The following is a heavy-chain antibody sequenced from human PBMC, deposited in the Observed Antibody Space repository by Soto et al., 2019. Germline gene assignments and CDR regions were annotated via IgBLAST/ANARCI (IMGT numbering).Heavy chain of an antibody. CDR2: IYSGGST. V-gene: IGHV3-53*02. D-gene: IGHD2-2*01. CDR1: GFTVSSNY. CDR3: ASSNWGTSGADYYYYGMDV. J-gene: IGHJ6*02. Sequence: EVQLVETGGGLIQPGGSLRLSCAASGFTVSSNYMSWVRQAPGKGLEWVSVIYSGGSTYYADSVKGRFTISRDNSKNTLYLQMNSLRAEDTAVYYCASSNWGTSGADYYYYGMDVWDQGTTVTVSS.